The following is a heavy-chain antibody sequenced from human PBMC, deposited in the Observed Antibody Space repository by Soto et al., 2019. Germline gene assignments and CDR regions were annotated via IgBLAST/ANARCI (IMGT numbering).Heavy chain of an antibody. Sequence: GGSLRLSCAASGFTFSSYGMHWVRRAPGKGLEWVAVISYDGGNKYYADSLKGRFTISRDNSKNTLYLQMNSLRVEDTAIYHCARDYSSSRLPDYWGQGTLVTVSS. V-gene: IGHV3-33*01. CDR3: ARDYSSSRLPDY. CDR1: GFTFSSYG. CDR2: ISYDGGNK. D-gene: IGHD2-15*01. J-gene: IGHJ4*02.